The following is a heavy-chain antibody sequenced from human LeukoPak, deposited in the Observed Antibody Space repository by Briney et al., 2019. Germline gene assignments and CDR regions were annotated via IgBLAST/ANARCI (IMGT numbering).Heavy chain of an antibody. CDR1: GGSISSSSYY. CDR2: IYYSGST. D-gene: IGHD5-12*01. CDR3: DGGYESSPYYYYYYMDV. V-gene: IGHV4-39*07. Sequence: SETLSLTCTVSGGSISSSSYYWGWIRQPPGKGLEWIGSIYYSGSTYYNPSLKSRVTISVDTSKNQFSLKLSSVTAADTAVYYCDGGYESSPYYYYYYMDVWGKGTTATVSS. J-gene: IGHJ6*03.